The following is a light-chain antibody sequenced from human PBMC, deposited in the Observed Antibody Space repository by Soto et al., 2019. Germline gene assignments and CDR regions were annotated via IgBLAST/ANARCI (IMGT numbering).Light chain of an antibody. Sequence: DIVLTQSPCTLSLSPGERATLSCRASQSISSNYLAWYQQKPGQAPRLLIYGASSRATGIPDRFSGSGSGTDFTLTISRLEPEDFAVFYCQQYDASPYTFGQGTKVDIK. V-gene: IGKV3-20*01. J-gene: IGKJ2*01. CDR3: QQYDASPYT. CDR2: GAS. CDR1: QSISSNY.